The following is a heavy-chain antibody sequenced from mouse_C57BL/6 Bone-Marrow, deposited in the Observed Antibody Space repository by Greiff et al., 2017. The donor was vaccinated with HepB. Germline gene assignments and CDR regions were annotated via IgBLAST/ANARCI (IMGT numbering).Heavy chain of an antibody. CDR2: IDPSDSYT. CDR3: ARGDYYVSSLDY. Sequence: QVQLQQPGAELVKPGASVKLSCKASGYTFTSYWMQWVKQRPGQGLEWIGEIDPSDSYTNYNQKFKGKATLTVDKSSSTAYMQLSSLTSEDSAVYYCARGDYYVSSLDYWGQGTTLTVSS. V-gene: IGHV1-50*01. CDR1: GYTFTSYW. J-gene: IGHJ2*01. D-gene: IGHD1-1*01.